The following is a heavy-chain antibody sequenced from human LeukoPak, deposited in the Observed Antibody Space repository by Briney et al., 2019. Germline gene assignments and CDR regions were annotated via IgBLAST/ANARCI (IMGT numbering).Heavy chain of an antibody. CDR2: IKSKTDGGTT. CDR1: GFTFSNAW. V-gene: IGHV3-15*01. J-gene: IGHJ4*02. Sequence: GGSLRLSCAASGFTFSNAWMSWVRQAPGKGLEWVGRIKSKTDGGTTDYAAPVKGRFTISRDDSKNTLYLQMNSLKTEDTAVYYCTTGLLYSRGWSGIDYWGQGTLVTVSS. CDR3: TTGLLYSRGWSGIDY. D-gene: IGHD6-19*01.